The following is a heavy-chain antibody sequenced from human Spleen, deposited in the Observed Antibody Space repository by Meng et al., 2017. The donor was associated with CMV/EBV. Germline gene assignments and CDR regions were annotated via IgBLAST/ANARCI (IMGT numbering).Heavy chain of an antibody. V-gene: IGHV3-30*02. Sequence: GESLKISCAASGFTFSDYGMHWVRQAPGKGLEWVAFIRYDGSNEYYADSVKGRLTISRDNAKNSLYLQMNSLRAEDTAVYYCARDLAVDPFDYWGQGTLVTVSS. CDR1: GFTFSDYG. CDR3: ARDLAVDPFDY. J-gene: IGHJ4*02. D-gene: IGHD6-19*01. CDR2: IRYDGSNE.